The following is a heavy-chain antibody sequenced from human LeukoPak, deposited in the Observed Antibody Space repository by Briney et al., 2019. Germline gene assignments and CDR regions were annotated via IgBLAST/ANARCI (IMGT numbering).Heavy chain of an antibody. D-gene: IGHD3-9*01. Sequence: GGSLRLSCSASGFTFTNAWMSWVRQAPGKGLEWVGRIKSKTDGGTADFAEPVKGRFTISRDDSKNTMILQMNSLSPEDTALYYCTTEGSFYDILTGDYRGYFDSWGQGTLVTVSS. CDR2: IKSKTDGGTA. V-gene: IGHV3-15*01. CDR3: TTEGSFYDILTGDYRGYFDS. J-gene: IGHJ4*02. CDR1: GFTFTNAW.